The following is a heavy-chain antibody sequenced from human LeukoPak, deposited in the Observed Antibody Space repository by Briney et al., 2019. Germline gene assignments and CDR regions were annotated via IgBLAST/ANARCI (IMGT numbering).Heavy chain of an antibody. V-gene: IGHV3-23*01. D-gene: IGHD3-10*02. CDR2: ISNSGGDT. J-gene: IGHJ3*02. CDR1: GFTFSNYA. Sequence: GGSLRLSCAASGFTFSNYAMSWVRQAPGKGLEWVLGISNSGGDTQYADSVKGRLTISRDNSKNTLYLQMNSLRAEDTAVYYCAKSSSYTVRDAFEIWGQGTKVTVSS. CDR3: AKSSSYTVRDAFEI.